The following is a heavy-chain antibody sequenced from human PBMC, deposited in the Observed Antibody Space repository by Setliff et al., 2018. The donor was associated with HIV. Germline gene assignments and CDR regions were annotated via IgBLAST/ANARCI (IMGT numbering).Heavy chain of an antibody. V-gene: IGHV4-39*07. Sequence: ASETLSLTCTVSGGSISSSGYYWGWIRQPPGKGLEWIGNIFYSGHTFYNPSLKSRVTISVDTSKNQFSLKLSSVTAADTAVYYCARGIAAAGRWGQGTLVTVSS. CDR2: IFYSGHT. D-gene: IGHD6-13*01. J-gene: IGHJ4*02. CDR1: GGSISSSGYY. CDR3: ARGIAAAGR.